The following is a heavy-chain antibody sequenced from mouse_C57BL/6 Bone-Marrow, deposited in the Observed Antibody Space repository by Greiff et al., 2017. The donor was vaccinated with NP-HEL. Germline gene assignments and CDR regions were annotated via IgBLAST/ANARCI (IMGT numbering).Heavy chain of an antibody. Sequence: VQLQQSGPGLVQPSQSLSITCTVSGFSLTSYGVHWVRQSPGKGLEWLGVIWRGGSTDYNAAFMSRLSITKDNSKSQVFFKMNSLQADDTAIYYCAKGYYGKADAMDYWGQGTSVTVSS. CDR1: GFSLTSYG. CDR3: AKGYYGKADAMDY. D-gene: IGHD2-1*01. J-gene: IGHJ4*01. CDR2: IWRGGST. V-gene: IGHV2-5*01.